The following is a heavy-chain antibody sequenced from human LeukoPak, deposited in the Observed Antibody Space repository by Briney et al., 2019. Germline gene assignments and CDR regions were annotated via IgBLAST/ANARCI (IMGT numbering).Heavy chain of an antibody. CDR3: ATDGRSSGWYGFDY. V-gene: IGHV3-21*01. Sequence: PGGSLRPSCAASGFTFSTYSVNWVRQAPGKGLEWVSSITSPVGRMYYADSLKGRITISRDSARSTLYLQMNSLRAEDTAVYYCATDGRSSGWYGFDYWGQGILVTVSS. D-gene: IGHD6-19*01. CDR2: ITSPVGRM. J-gene: IGHJ4*02. CDR1: GFTFSTYS.